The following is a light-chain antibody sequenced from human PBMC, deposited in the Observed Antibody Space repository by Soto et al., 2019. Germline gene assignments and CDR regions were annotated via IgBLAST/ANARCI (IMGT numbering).Light chain of an antibody. CDR2: GNS. CDR3: QSYDRSLSVV. V-gene: IGLV1-40*01. Sequence: QSVLPQPPSVSGAPGQRGTISCTGSSSNIGAGYDVHWYQQLPGTAPKLLIYGNSNRPSGLPDRFSGSKSGTSASLAITGLQAEDEADYYCQSYDRSLSVVFGVGTKLTVL. J-gene: IGLJ2*01. CDR1: SSNIGAGYD.